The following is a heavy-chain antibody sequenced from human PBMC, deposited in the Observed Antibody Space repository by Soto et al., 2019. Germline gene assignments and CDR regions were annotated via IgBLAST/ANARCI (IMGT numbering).Heavy chain of an antibody. Sequence: GGSLRLSCAASGFTFSSYAMSWVRQAPGKGLEWVSAISGSGGSTYYADSVKGRFTISRDNSKNTLYLQMNSLRAEDTAVYYCAKSNTPYSSGWYNYWGQGTLVTVSS. CDR3: AKSNTPYSSGWYNY. D-gene: IGHD6-19*01. V-gene: IGHV3-23*01. J-gene: IGHJ4*02. CDR2: ISGSGGST. CDR1: GFTFSSYA.